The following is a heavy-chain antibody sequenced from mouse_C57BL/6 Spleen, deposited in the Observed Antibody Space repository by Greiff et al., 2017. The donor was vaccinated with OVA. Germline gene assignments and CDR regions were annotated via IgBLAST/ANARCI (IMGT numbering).Heavy chain of an antibody. J-gene: IGHJ1*03. CDR1: GYTFTSYG. V-gene: IGHV1-58*01. CDR2: IYIGNGYT. D-gene: IGHD1-1*01. CDR3: ARWDYYGSSSYFDV. Sequence: VQLQQSGAELVRPGSSVMMSCKTSGYTFTSYGINWVKQRPGQGLEWIGYIYIGNGYTEYNEKFKGKATLTLDTSSSTAYMQLSSLTSEDSAIYCCARWDYYGSSSYFDVWGTGTTVTVSS.